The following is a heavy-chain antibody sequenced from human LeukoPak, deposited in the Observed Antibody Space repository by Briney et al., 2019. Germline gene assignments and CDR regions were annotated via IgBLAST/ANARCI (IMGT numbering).Heavy chain of an antibody. J-gene: IGHJ4*02. D-gene: IGHD1-1*01. CDR1: GFTFSSYW. CDR3: ARDGTTGY. CDR2: IKTDGSST. Sequence: GGSLRLSCAASGFTFSSYWMHWVRQAPGKGLVWVSHIKTDGSSTNYADSVKGRFTISRDNAKNSLYLQMNSLRAEDTAVYYCARDGTTGYWGQGTLVTVSS. V-gene: IGHV3-74*01.